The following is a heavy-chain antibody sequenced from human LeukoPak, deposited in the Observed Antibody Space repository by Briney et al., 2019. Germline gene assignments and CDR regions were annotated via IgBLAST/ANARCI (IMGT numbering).Heavy chain of an antibody. CDR1: GFSFSSFA. CDR2: IYGGGTNT. Sequence: PGGSLRLSCAGSGFSFSSFAMTWVRQAPGKGLEWVSTIYGGGTNTFYADSVKGRFTISRDDSKNMQFLEMDSLRPEDTAVYFCAKRITEAAGIYFDSWGQGTLVTVSP. D-gene: IGHD6-19*01. CDR3: AKRITEAAGIYFDS. V-gene: IGHV3-23*01. J-gene: IGHJ4*02.